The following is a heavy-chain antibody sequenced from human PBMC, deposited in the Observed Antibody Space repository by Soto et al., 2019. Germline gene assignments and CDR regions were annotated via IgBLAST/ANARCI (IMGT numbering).Heavy chain of an antibody. CDR3: ASRADRYCSGGSCWADAFDI. CDR2: IWYDGSNK. Sequence: PGGSLRLSCAASGFTFSSYGMHWVHQAPGKXLEWVAVIWYDGSNKYYADSVKGRFTISRDNSKNTLYLQMNSLRAEDTAVYYCASRADRYCSGGSCWADAFDIWGQGTMVTVSS. D-gene: IGHD2-15*01. V-gene: IGHV3-33*01. J-gene: IGHJ3*02. CDR1: GFTFSSYG.